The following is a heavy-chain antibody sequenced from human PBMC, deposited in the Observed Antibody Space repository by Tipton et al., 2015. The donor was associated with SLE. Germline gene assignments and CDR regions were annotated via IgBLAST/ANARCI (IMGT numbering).Heavy chain of an antibody. V-gene: IGHV4-34*01. D-gene: IGHD3-10*01. Sequence: TLSLTCAVYGGSFSGYYWSWIRQPPGKGLEWIGEINHSRSTNYNPSLKSRVTISVDTSKNQFSLKLSSVTAADTAVYYCARGGAGITMVRGATYYYYYTDVWGKGTTATVSS. CDR2: INHSRST. J-gene: IGHJ6*03. CDR3: ARGGAGITMVRGATYYYYYTDV. CDR1: GGSFSGYY.